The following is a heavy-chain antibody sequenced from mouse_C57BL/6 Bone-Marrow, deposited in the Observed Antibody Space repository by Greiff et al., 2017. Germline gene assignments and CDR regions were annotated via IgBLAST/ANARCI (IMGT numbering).Heavy chain of an antibody. CDR3: ARHAYYSNCGCAD. CDR1: GFTFSDYG. V-gene: IGHV5-15*01. Sequence: EVKVVESGGGLVQPGGSLKLSCAASGFTFSDYGMAWVRQAPRKGPEWVAFLSNLAYSIYYADTVTGRFTISRENAKNTLYLEMSSLRSEDTAMYYCARHAYYSNCGCADWGKGTLVTVSA. J-gene: IGHJ3*01. D-gene: IGHD2-5*01. CDR2: LSNLAYSI.